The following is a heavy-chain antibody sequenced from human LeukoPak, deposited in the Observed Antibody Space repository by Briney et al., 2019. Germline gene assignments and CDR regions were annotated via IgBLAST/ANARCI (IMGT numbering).Heavy chain of an antibody. J-gene: IGHJ4*02. D-gene: IGHD2-15*01. Sequence: PGGSLRLSCAASGFTFSNYVMSWVRQAPGKGLEWVSGISRSGGSIYYADSVKGRFTISRDSSKNTLNLQMNSLRAEDTAVYYCAKPAYCSGGSCYSIGYFDYWGQGTMLAVFS. CDR1: GFTFSNYV. V-gene: IGHV3-23*01. CDR2: ISRSGGSI. CDR3: AKPAYCSGGSCYSIGYFDY.